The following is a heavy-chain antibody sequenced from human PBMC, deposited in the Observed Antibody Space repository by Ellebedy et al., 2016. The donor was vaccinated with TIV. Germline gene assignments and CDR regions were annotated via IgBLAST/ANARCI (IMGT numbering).Heavy chain of an antibody. CDR2: INQYNGHT. Sequence: AASVQVSCKASGYTLSDYGISWVRQPPGQGLEWMGWINQYNGHTTYAQKFQGRVIVTIDTFTSTAYMEVRRLRLDDTAVYYCARRAWGKRGFDLWGRGSLVTVSS. V-gene: IGHV1-18*04. CDR3: ARRAWGKRGFDL. CDR1: GYTLSDYG. J-gene: IGHJ2*01. D-gene: IGHD3-16*01.